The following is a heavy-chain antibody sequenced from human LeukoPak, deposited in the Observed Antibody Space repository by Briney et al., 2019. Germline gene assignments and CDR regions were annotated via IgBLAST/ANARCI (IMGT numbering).Heavy chain of an antibody. D-gene: IGHD6-19*01. V-gene: IGHV3-23*01. J-gene: IGHJ4*02. Sequence: TGGSLRLSCAASGFTFSSYGMSWVRQAPGKGLEWVSTITGSGSHTYYADSVKGRFTISRDNSKNTLYLQMKSLRAEDTAIYYCAKPGYVTSGWFDFWGQGTLVTVSS. CDR3: AKPGYVTSGWFDF. CDR2: ITGSGSHT. CDR1: GFTFSSYG.